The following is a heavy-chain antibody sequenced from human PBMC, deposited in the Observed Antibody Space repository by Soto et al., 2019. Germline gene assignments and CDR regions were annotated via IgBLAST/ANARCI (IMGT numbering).Heavy chain of an antibody. J-gene: IGHJ4*02. CDR3: ASDERGYSYATLDY. Sequence: QVQLVQSGAEVKKPGSSVKVSCKASGGTFSSYAISWVRQAPGQGREWMGGIIPIFGTANYAQKFQGRVTITADESTSTAYLELSSLRSEATAVYYCASDERGYSYATLDYWGQGTLVTVAS. V-gene: IGHV1-69*12. D-gene: IGHD5-18*01. CDR1: GGTFSSYA. CDR2: IIPIFGTA.